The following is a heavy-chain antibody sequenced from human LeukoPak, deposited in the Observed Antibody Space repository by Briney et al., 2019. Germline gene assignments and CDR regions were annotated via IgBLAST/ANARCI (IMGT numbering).Heavy chain of an antibody. CDR2: FDPEDGET. V-gene: IGHV1-24*01. Sequence: ASVKVSCKVSGYTLTELSMHWVRQAPGKGLEWMGGFDPEDGETIYAQKFQGRVTMTEDTSTDTAYMELSSLRSEDTAVYYCATVAATLAGYYFDYWGQGTLVTVSS. D-gene: IGHD2-15*01. J-gene: IGHJ4*02. CDR3: ATVAATLAGYYFDY. CDR1: GYTLTELS.